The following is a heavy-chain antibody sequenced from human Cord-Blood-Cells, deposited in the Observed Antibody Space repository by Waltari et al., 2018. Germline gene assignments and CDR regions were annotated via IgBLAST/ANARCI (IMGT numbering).Heavy chain of an antibody. D-gene: IGHD6-13*01. J-gene: IGHJ4*02. Sequence: QVQLQQWGAGLLKPSETLSLTCAVYGGSFSGYYWCWIRQPPGKGLEWFGEINHSGSTNYNPSLKSRVTISVDTSKNQFSLKLSSVTAADTAVYYCARGSYSLPIDYWGQGTLVTVSS. V-gene: IGHV4-34*01. CDR3: ARGSYSLPIDY. CDR2: INHSGST. CDR1: GGSFSGYY.